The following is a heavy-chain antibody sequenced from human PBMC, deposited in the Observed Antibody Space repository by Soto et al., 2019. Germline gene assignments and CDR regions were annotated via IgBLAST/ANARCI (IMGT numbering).Heavy chain of an antibody. V-gene: IGHV1-69*06. J-gene: IGHJ6*02. CDR3: AREEGITMVRGVKYGMDV. Sequence: SVKVSCKASGGTFSSYAISWVRQAPGQGLEWMGGIVPIFGTANYAQKFQGRVTITADKSTSTAYMELSSLRSEDTAVYYCAREEGITMVRGVKYGMDVWGQGTTVTVSS. D-gene: IGHD3-10*01. CDR2: IVPIFGTA. CDR1: GGTFSSYA.